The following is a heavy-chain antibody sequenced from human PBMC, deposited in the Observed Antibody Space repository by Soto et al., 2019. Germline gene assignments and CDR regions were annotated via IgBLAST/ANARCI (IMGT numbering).Heavy chain of an antibody. CDR3: ARSAMVWYFDY. V-gene: IGHV4-30-4*01. CDR2: IYYSGST. CDR1: GGSISSGDYY. J-gene: IGHJ4*01. D-gene: IGHD5-18*01. Sequence: SETLSLTCTVSGGSISSGDYYWSWIRRPPGKGLEWIGYIYYSGSTYYNPSLKSRVTISVDTSKNQFSLKLSSVTAADTAVYYCARSAMVWYFDYCGHVTLFTVSS.